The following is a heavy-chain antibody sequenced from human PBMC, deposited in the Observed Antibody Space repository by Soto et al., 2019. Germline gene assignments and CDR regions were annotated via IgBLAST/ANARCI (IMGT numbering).Heavy chain of an antibody. CDR3: ARQHIVVVPAASDHSYYGMDV. CDR1: GYSFTSYW. CDR2: IYPGDSDT. J-gene: IGHJ6*02. Sequence: GESLRISCKGSGYSFTSYWIGWVRQMPGKGLEWMGIIYPGDSDTRYSPSFQGQVTISADKSISTAYLQWSSLTASDTAMYYCARQHIVVVPAASDHSYYGMDVSGQGPTVTVSS. V-gene: IGHV5-51*01. D-gene: IGHD2-2*01.